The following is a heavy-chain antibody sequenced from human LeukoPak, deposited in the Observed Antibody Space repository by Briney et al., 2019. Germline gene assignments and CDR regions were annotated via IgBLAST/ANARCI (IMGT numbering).Heavy chain of an antibody. D-gene: IGHD3-22*01. CDR1: GGSFSGYY. CDR2: INHSGST. V-gene: IGHV4-34*01. CDR3: ASVYYDSSGYSQYYFDY. Sequence: SETLSLTCAVHGGSFSGYYWSWIRQPPGKGLEWIGEINHSGSTNYNASLKSRVTISVDTSKNQFSLKLGSVTAADTAVYYCASVYYDSSGYSQYYFDYWGQGTLVTVSS. J-gene: IGHJ4*02.